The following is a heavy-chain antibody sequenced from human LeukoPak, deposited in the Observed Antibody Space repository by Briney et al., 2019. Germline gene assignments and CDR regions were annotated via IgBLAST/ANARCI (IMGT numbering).Heavy chain of an antibody. D-gene: IGHD4-11*01. CDR1: GGTFSSYA. CDR2: IIPIFGTA. J-gene: IGHJ6*02. V-gene: IGHV1-69*13. CDR3: ASEYDYSNYMYYYGMDV. Sequence: SVKVSCKASGGTFSSYAISWVRQAPGQGLEWMGGIIPIFGTANYAQKFQGRVTITADESTSTAYMELSSLRSEDTAVYYCASEYDYSNYMYYYGMDVWGQGTTVTVSS.